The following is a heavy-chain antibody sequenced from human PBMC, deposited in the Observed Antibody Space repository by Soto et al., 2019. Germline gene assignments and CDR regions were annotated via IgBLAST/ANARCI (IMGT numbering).Heavy chain of an antibody. CDR3: ARGQGVPITVAADDFRRLGRYYYMDV. V-gene: IGHV4-34*01. J-gene: IGHJ6*03. D-gene: IGHD3-3*01. CDR2: IDHSGSS. CDR1: GGSFSGYY. Sequence: QVQLQQGGAGLLKPSDTLSLTCGVYGGSFSGYYWNWIRQPPGKGLEWIGEIDHSGSSNFNPFLKSRVTISVDTSQNQFSLKLYSMTAADTAVYFCARGQGVPITVAADDFRRLGRYYYMDVWGKGTPVTVSS.